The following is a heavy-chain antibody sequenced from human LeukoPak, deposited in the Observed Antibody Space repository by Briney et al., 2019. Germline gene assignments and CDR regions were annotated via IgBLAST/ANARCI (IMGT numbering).Heavy chain of an antibody. D-gene: IGHD3-22*01. CDR3: ARSTDSSGYYYGDAFDI. CDR2: INHSGST. V-gene: IGHV4-34*01. CDR1: GGSFSGYY. J-gene: IGHJ3*02. Sequence: SETLSLTCAAYGGSFSGYYWSWIRQPPGKGLEWIGEINHSGSTNYNPSLKSRVTISVDTSKNQFSLKLSSVTAADTAVYYCARSTDSSGYYYGDAFDIWGQGTMVTVSS.